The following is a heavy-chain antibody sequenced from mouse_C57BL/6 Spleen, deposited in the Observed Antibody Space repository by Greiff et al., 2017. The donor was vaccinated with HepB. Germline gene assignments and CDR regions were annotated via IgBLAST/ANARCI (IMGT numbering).Heavy chain of an antibody. Sequence: QVQLKQSGAELARPGASVKLSCKASGYTFTSYGISWVKQRTGQGLEWIGEIHPRSGNTYYNEKFKGKATLTADKSSSTAYMELRSLTSEDSAVYFCANYYGSYREAMDYWGQGTSVTVSS. CDR3: ANYYGSYREAMDY. V-gene: IGHV1-81*01. CDR1: GYTFTSYG. CDR2: IHPRSGNT. D-gene: IGHD1-1*01. J-gene: IGHJ4*01.